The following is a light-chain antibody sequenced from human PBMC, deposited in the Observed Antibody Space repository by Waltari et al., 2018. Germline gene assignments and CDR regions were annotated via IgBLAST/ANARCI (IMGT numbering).Light chain of an antibody. Sequence: VLTQSPATLSLSPGERATLSCRASQSIHNYLAWYQQNPDQAPRLLIHDTSNRATGISARFSGSGFGTDFTLTISSLEPEDFAVYYCQQRRNWPLTFGGGTKVEIK. CDR3: QQRRNWPLT. V-gene: IGKV3-11*01. CDR1: QSIHNY. CDR2: DTS. J-gene: IGKJ4*01.